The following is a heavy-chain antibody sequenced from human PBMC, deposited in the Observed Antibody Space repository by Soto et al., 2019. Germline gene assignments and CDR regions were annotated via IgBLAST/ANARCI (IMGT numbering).Heavy chain of an antibody. J-gene: IGHJ5*02. CDR1: GLYFSGYY. CDR2: INHSGST. D-gene: IGHD3-22*01. V-gene: IGHV4-34*09. CDR3: ARTKVYYDSSGYYWYNWFDP. Sequence: TSETQSHTCAFYGLYFSGYYWSWIRQPPGKGLEWIGEINHSGSTNYNPSLKSRVTISVDTPKNQFSLKLSSVTAADTAVYYCARTKVYYDSSGYYWYNWFDPWGQGTLVTVSS.